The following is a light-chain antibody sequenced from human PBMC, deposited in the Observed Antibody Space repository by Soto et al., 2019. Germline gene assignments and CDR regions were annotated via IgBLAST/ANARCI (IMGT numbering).Light chain of an antibody. CDR3: ASCDDSMNRHV. CDR2: SND. V-gene: IGLV1-44*01. Sequence: QSVLTQPRSASGTPGQRVTVSCSGSSSNIASNTVNWYHQLPGTAPKLLIYSNDQRRSGVPYRFSTSRSGTSASLAIIGLQSEDEADYCCASCDDSMNRHVFGTGTKVTVL. J-gene: IGLJ1*01. CDR1: SSNIASNT.